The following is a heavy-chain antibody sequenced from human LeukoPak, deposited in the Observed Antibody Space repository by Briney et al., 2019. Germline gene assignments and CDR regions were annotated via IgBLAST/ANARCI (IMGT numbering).Heavy chain of an antibody. J-gene: IGHJ4*02. CDR3: AKDILPYCSGGSCYAQLDY. Sequence: GGSLRLSCAASGFTFSSYSLNWVRQAPGKGLEWVSSISSISSYIFYADSVKGRFTISRDNAKNSLYLQMNSLRTEDTALYYCAKDILPYCSGGSCYAQLDYWGQGTLVTVSS. D-gene: IGHD2-15*01. CDR1: GFTFSSYS. CDR2: ISSISSYI. V-gene: IGHV3-21*04.